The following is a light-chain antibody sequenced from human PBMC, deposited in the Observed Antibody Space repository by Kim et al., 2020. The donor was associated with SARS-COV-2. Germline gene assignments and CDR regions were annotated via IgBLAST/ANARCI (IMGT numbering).Light chain of an antibody. Sequence: PGERATLSCRASQSVASNFLAWYQQKPGQAPRLLIYGASRRATGIPDRFSGSGSGTDFTLTISRLEPEDFAVYYCQQYAGSPLTFGRGTKVEIK. CDR2: GAS. V-gene: IGKV3-20*01. CDR1: QSVASNF. CDR3: QQYAGSPLT. J-gene: IGKJ1*01.